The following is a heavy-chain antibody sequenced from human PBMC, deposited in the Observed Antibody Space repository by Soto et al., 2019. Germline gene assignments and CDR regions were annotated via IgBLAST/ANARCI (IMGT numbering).Heavy chain of an antibody. V-gene: IGHV4-30-4*01. CDR1: GGSISGGDYY. D-gene: IGHD4-17*01. J-gene: IGHJ4*02. Sequence: PSETLSLTCTVSGGSISGGDYYWSWLRQPPGKGLEWIGYIYYSASTYYNPSLKRRVTRSVHTSKNRFCLQRSSVTAADTAVYYCARGLHGDYTYYYGFWAKGTVGTVSS. CDR2: IYYSAST. CDR3: ARGLHGDYTYYYGF.